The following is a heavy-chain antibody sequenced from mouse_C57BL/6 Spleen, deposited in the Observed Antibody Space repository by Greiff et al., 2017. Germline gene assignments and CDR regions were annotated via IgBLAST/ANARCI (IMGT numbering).Heavy chain of an antibody. CDR2: IDPEDGDT. CDR3: TTDDWFAY. Sequence: VQLQQSGAELVRPGASVKLSCTASGFNIKDYYMHWVKQRPEQGLEWIGRIDPEDGDTESAPQFQGKATMTADTSSNTAYLQLSSLTSEDTAVDYCTTDDWFAYGGQGTLVTVSA. J-gene: IGHJ3*01. CDR1: GFNIKDYY. V-gene: IGHV14-1*01.